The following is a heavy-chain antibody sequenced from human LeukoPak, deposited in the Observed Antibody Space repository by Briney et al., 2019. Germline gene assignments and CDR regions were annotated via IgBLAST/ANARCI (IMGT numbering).Heavy chain of an antibody. CDR3: AKEGYYDSSGELS. CDR2: ISSSGSTI. CDR1: GFTFSTYE. V-gene: IGHV3-48*03. J-gene: IGHJ3*01. Sequence: GGSLRLSCAASGFTFSTYEMNWVRQAPGKGLEWVSYISSSGSTIYYADSVKGRFTISRDNSKNTLYLRMNSLRAEDTAIYYCAKEGYYDSSGELSWGQGTMVTVSS. D-gene: IGHD3-22*01.